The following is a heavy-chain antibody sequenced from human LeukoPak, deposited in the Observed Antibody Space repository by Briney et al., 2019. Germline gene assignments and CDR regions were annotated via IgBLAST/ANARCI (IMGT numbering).Heavy chain of an antibody. CDR3: ARAKVPAAINYYYMDV. J-gene: IGHJ6*03. D-gene: IGHD2-2*02. V-gene: IGHV3-21*01. Sequence: GGSLRLSCAASGFTFSSYSMNWVRQAPGNGLEWVSCISTGSSYIYCADSVKGRFTISRDNAKNSLYLQMNSLRAEDTAVYYCARAKVPAAINYYYMDVWGKGTTVTVSS. CDR1: GFTFSSYS. CDR2: ISTGSSYI.